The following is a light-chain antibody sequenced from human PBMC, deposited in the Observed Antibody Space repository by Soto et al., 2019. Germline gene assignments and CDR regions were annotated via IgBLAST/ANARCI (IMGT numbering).Light chain of an antibody. CDR2: AAS. J-gene: IGKJ4*01. CDR3: QQSYDKFPLT. Sequence: EIQMTQSPSSLSASVGDRITIFCRASQSISSYLNWYQQKPGKAPRFLIYAASTLESGVPSRFRGEGSGTDFTLTISNLQPEDSATYYCQQSYDKFPLTFGGGTKVDI. CDR1: QSISSY. V-gene: IGKV1-39*01.